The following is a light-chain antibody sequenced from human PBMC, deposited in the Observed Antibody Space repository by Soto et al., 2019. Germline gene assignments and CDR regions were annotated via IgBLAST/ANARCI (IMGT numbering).Light chain of an antibody. CDR3: MQALQTPFC. J-gene: IGKJ3*01. CDR1: QSLLHSNGYNY. Sequence: DIVMTQSPLSLPVTPGEPASISCRSSQSLLHSNGYNYLDWYLQKPGQSPQLLIYLGSNRASGVPERFSGSGSGTDFTLKISRVEAEDVGVYYCMQALQTPFCFGPGTKVDIK. V-gene: IGKV2-28*01. CDR2: LGS.